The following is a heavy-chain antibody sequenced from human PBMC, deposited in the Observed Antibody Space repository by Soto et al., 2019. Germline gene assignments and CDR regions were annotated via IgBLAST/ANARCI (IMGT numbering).Heavy chain of an antibody. Sequence: GGSLRLSCAASGFTFSSYAMHWVRQAPGKGLEWVAVISYDGSNKYYADSVKGRSTISRDNSKNTLYLQMNSLRAEDTAVYYCARGGENSGSSNTRHRPYYYGMDVWGQGTTVTVSS. D-gene: IGHD1-26*01. CDR3: ARGGENSGSSNTRHRPYYYGMDV. V-gene: IGHV3-30-3*01. CDR2: ISYDGSNK. J-gene: IGHJ6*02. CDR1: GFTFSSYA.